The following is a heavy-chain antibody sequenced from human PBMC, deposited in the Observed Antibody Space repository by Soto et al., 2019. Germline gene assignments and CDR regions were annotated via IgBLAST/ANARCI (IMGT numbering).Heavy chain of an antibody. Sequence: GASVKVSCKDSGYTFTSYGIHWVRQAPGQRLEWMGWINAANGDTKYSPKFQGRVTITRDTSASTAYMELSSLRSEDTAVYYCVRRHVSATGIDWFDPWGQGTLVTVSS. J-gene: IGHJ5*02. V-gene: IGHV1-3*01. D-gene: IGHD6-13*01. CDR3: VRRHVSATGIDWFDP. CDR1: GYTFTSYG. CDR2: INAANGDT.